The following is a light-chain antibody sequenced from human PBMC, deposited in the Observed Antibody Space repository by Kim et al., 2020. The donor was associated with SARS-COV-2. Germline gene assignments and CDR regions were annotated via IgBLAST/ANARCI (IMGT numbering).Light chain of an antibody. J-gene: IGKJ1*01. V-gene: IGKV1-5*01. CDR3: QQYSSYWT. CDR1: ESVSDW. CDR2: DAS. Sequence: ASVGDRATITCRASESVSDWLAWYQQKPGKAPELLIYDASPLESGVPSSFGGGGSGTEFTLTISGLQPDDFATYYCQQYSSYWTFGQGTTVDIK.